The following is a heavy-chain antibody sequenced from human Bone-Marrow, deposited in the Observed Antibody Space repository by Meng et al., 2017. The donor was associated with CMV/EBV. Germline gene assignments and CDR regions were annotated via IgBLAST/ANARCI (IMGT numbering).Heavy chain of an antibody. Sequence: GGSLRLSCAASGFTFSSYWMHWVRQAPGKGLVWVSRINSDGSSTSYADSVKGRFTISRDNAKNTLYLQMNSLRAEDTAVYYCASEYCSSTSCYPYYYYYYGMDVWGQGTTVTGSS. D-gene: IGHD2-2*01. CDR1: GFTFSSYW. J-gene: IGHJ6*02. CDR2: INSDGSST. V-gene: IGHV3-74*01. CDR3: ASEYCSSTSCYPYYYYYYGMDV.